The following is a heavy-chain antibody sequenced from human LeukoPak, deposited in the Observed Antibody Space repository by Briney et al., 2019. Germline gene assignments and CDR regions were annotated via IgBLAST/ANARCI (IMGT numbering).Heavy chain of an antibody. D-gene: IGHD2-2*01. CDR2: PNPNSGVT. Sequence: ASVKVSCKASGYTFTDYHIHWLRQAPGQGLEWVGWPNPNSGVTACAQKFEGRITMTRDTSISTAYMELSRLTSDDTAVYYCARDLVVPAPISKGGSFDYWGQGTLVTVSS. CDR3: ARDLVVPAPISKGGSFDY. V-gene: IGHV1-2*02. CDR1: GYTFTDYH. J-gene: IGHJ4*02.